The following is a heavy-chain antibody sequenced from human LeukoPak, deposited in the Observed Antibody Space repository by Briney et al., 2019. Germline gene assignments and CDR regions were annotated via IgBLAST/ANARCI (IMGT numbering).Heavy chain of an antibody. CDR3: ARDVAGPRAYYAMDV. Sequence: GGPLRLSCAASGFTFSSYNMNWVRQAPGKGLEWASSISSSGRYIYYADSLKGRFTISRDNAKNSLYLQMNSLRAEDTAVFYCARDVAGPRAYYAMDVWGQGTTVTVSS. CDR2: ISSSGRYI. D-gene: IGHD3-10*01. CDR1: GFTFSSYN. J-gene: IGHJ6*02. V-gene: IGHV3-21*01.